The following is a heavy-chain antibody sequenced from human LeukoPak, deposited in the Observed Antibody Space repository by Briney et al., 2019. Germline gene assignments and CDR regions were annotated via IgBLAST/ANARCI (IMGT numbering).Heavy chain of an antibody. D-gene: IGHD4-17*01. CDR2: MNPNSGNT. J-gene: IGHJ5*02. Sequence: GASVKVSCKASGYTFTIYDINWVRQATGQGLEWVGWMNPNSGNTGYAQKFQGRVTMTRNTSISTAYMELSSLRSEDTAVYYCARVNWDYGDYGKPRFDHWGQGTLVTVSS. CDR1: GYTFTIYD. CDR3: ARVNWDYGDYGKPRFDH. V-gene: IGHV1-8*01.